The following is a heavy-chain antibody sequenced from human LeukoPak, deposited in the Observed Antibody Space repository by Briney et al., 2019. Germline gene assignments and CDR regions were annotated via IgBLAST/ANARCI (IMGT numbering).Heavy chain of an antibody. CDR3: ARIAYDFWSGYYPTSFDY. CDR1: GFTFSSYW. J-gene: IGHJ4*02. D-gene: IGHD3-3*01. Sequence: GGSLRLSCAASGFTFSSYWMSWVRQAPGKGLEWVANIKQDGSEKYYVDSVKGRFTISRDNAKNSLYLQMNSLRAEDTAVYYCARIAYDFWSGYYPTSFDYWGQGTLVTVSS. V-gene: IGHV3-7*01. CDR2: IKQDGSEK.